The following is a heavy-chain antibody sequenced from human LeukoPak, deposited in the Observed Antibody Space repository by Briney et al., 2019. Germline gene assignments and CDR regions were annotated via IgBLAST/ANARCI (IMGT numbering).Heavy chain of an antibody. Sequence: PGGSLTLSCAVFGFSLSSYSMNWVRQAPGRGLEWVSSISSSSSYIYYADSVKGRFTISRDNAKNSLYLQMNSLRAEDTAVYYCARGYSSSAHDAFDIWGQGTMVTVSS. V-gene: IGHV3-21*01. CDR3: ARGYSSSAHDAFDI. CDR1: GFSLSSYS. CDR2: ISSSSSYI. J-gene: IGHJ3*02. D-gene: IGHD6-6*01.